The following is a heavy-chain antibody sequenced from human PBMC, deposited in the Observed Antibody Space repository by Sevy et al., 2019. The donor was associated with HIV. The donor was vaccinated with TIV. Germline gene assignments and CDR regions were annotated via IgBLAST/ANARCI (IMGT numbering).Heavy chain of an antibody. J-gene: IGHJ6*02. V-gene: IGHV1-18*01. CDR3: ARDRNNYDSSGYPKGVDV. Sequence: ASVKVSCKASGYTFTRYGISWVRQAPGRGLEWMGWISGKSGDTNYAQRLQGRVTMTTDTSTNTAYMELRSLRSDDTAMYYCARDRNNYDSSGYPKGVDVWGQGTTVTVSS. D-gene: IGHD3-22*01. CDR1: GYTFTRYG. CDR2: ISGKSGDT.